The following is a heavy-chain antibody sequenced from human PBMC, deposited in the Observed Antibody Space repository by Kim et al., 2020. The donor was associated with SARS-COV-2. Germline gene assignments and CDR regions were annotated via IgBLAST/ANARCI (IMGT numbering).Heavy chain of an antibody. J-gene: IGHJ4*02. Sequence: GGSLRLSCAASGFTFSSYWMSWVRQAPGKGLEWVANIKQDGSEKYYVDSVKGRFTISRDNAKNSLYLQMNSLRAEDTAVYYCARDSEQQLPNTFDYWGQGTLVTVSS. V-gene: IGHV3-7*03. D-gene: IGHD6-13*01. CDR3: ARDSEQQLPNTFDY. CDR2: IKQDGSEK. CDR1: GFTFSSYW.